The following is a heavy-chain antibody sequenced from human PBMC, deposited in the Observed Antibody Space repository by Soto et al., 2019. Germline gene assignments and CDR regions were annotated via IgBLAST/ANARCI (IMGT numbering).Heavy chain of an antibody. J-gene: IGHJ4*02. V-gene: IGHV3-30*04. CDR3: ARRGLAAANTGHGQDYFDY. CDR2: TSSGGRLQ. CDR1: GFTLGSYA. Sequence: QVQLVESGGGVVQPGRSLRLSCAASGFTLGSYAIHWVRQAPGKGLEWVALTSSGGRLQYYADSVKGRFTISRDHSRSTVYLKMNSLRTEDTAVYYCARRGLAAANTGHGQDYFDYWGQGTLVTVSS. D-gene: IGHD6-13*01.